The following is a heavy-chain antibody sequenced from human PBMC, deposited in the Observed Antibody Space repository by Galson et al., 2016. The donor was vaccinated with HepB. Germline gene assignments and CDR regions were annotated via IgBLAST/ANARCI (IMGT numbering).Heavy chain of an antibody. CDR1: GNIFTGYY. V-gene: IGHV1-2*02. CDR2: INPKSGGT. CDR3: ARGRAAAGWGPYFY. D-gene: IGHD6-13*01. J-gene: IGHJ4*02. Sequence: SVKVSCKASGNIFTGYYMHWVRQAPGQGLEWMGWINPKSGGTNYAQNFQGRVTMTRDTFISTAYMEVRRLRYDDTAVYYCARGRAAAGWGPYFYWGQGTLVTVSS.